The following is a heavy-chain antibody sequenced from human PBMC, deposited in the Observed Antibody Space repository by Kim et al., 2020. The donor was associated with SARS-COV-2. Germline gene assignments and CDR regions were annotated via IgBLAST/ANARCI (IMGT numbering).Heavy chain of an antibody. V-gene: IGHV3-30*03. CDR2: ISYDGSNK. Sequence: GGSLRLSCAASGFTFSSYGMHWVRQAPGKGLEWVAVISYDGSNKYYADSVKGRFTISRDNSKNTLYLQMNSLRAEDTAVYYCATGFDSSGPYYFYYWGQG. CDR1: GFTFSSYG. CDR3: ATGFDSSGPYYFYY. D-gene: IGHD3-22*01. J-gene: IGHJ4*02.